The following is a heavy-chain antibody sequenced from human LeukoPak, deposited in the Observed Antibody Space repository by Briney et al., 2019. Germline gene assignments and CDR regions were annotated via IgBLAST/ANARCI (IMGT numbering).Heavy chain of an antibody. J-gene: IGHJ4*02. CDR1: GFTFSSYA. Sequence: GGSLRLSCAASGFTFSSYAMTWVRQAPGKGLDWVSTVRGGGGSAYYADSVKGRFIISRDNSKNTLYLQMNSLRAEDTAVYYCAKDQGYSGYDEDYYFDYWGQGTLSPSPQ. CDR2: VRGGGGSA. CDR3: AKDQGYSGYDEDYYFDY. V-gene: IGHV3-23*01. D-gene: IGHD5-12*01.